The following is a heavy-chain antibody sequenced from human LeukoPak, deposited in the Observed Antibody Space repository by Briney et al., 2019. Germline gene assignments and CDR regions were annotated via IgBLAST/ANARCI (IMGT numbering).Heavy chain of an antibody. CDR1: GGFFSGYY. Sequence: SSETLSLTCAVYGGFFSGYYWSWIRQPPGKGLEWIGEINHSGSTNYNPSLKSRVTISLDTSKNHFSLKLSSVTAADTAVYYCARAKLPPLRLWFRGWFDPWGQGTLVTVSS. V-gene: IGHV4-34*01. D-gene: IGHD5-18*01. CDR2: INHSGST. CDR3: ARAKLPPLRLWFRGWFDP. J-gene: IGHJ5*02.